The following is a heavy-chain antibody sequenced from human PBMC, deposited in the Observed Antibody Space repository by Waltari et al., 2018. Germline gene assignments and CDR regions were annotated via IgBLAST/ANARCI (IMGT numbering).Heavy chain of an antibody. J-gene: IGHJ4*02. CDR2: ITESGDT. D-gene: IGHD3-9*01. Sequence: EVQLVESGGGLVQPGGSLRLSCAASGFTFKNFAMSWVRQAPGKGLEWVSTITESGDTFYADSVKGRFATTRDNYKNTLSLQMNSLRAEDTAVYYCAKRWAIYCFEYWGQGNLVTVSS. CDR1: GFTFKNFA. V-gene: IGHV3-23*04. CDR3: AKRWAIYCFEY.